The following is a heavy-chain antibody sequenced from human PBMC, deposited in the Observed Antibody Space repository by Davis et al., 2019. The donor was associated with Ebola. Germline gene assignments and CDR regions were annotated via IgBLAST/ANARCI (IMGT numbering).Heavy chain of an antibody. CDR2: INHSGST. V-gene: IGHV4-34*01. CDR1: GGSFSGYY. CDR3: ARVRAIWSRMDV. Sequence: MPSETLSLTCAVYGGSFSGYYWSWIRQPPGEGLEWIGEINHSGSTNYNPSLKSRVTISVDTSKNQFSLKLSSVTAADTAVYYCARVRAIWSRMDVWGQGTTVTVSS. D-gene: IGHD2-2*02. J-gene: IGHJ6*02.